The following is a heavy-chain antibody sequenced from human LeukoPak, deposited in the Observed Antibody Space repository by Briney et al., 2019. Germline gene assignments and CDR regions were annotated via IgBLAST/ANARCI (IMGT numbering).Heavy chain of an antibody. V-gene: IGHV3-30*01. J-gene: IGHJ6*02. D-gene: IGHD4-23*01. CDR3: ARDNGGNYGGSTLRY. CDR1: GFTFSSYA. CDR2: ISYDGSNK. Sequence: PGRSLRLSCAASGFTFSSYAMHWVRQAPGKGLEWVAVISYDGSNKYYADSVKGRFTISRDNSKNTLYLQMNSLRAEDTAVYYCARDNGGNYGGSTLRYWGQGTTVTVSS.